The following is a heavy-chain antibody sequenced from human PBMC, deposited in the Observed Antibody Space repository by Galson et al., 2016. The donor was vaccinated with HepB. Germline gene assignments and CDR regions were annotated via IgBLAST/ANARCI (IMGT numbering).Heavy chain of an antibody. CDR2: IIPVFGRT. CDR3: ASGYCGGDCYSLIYWFFDM. Sequence: SCKAPRGTFSSYAITWVRQAPGQGLEWMGWIIPVFGRTNYAQKFQGRVTLIADEFTSTAYMELSSLRSEDTAVYCCASGYCGGDCYSLIYWFFDMWGRGTLVTVSS. D-gene: IGHD2-21*02. V-gene: IGHV1-69*01. CDR1: RGTFSSYA. J-gene: IGHJ2*01.